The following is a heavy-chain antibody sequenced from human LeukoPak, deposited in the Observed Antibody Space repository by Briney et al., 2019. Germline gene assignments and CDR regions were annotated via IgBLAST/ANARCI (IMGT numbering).Heavy chain of an antibody. CDR2: IYYSGST. CDR1: GGSISSYY. D-gene: IGHD3-16*02. CDR3: ARNMITFGGVIVKTYYYYGMDV. V-gene: IGHV4-59*01. J-gene: IGHJ6*02. Sequence: SETLSLTCAVSGGSISSYYWSWIRQPPGKGLEWIGYIYYSGSTNYNPSLKSRVTISVDTSKNQFSLKLSSVTAADTAVYYCARNMITFGGVIVKTYYYYGMDVWGQGTTVTVSS.